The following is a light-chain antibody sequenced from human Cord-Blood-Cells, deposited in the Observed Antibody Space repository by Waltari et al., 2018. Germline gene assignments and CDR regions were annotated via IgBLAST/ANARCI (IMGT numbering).Light chain of an antibody. CDR1: QSVSSH. CDR2: GAS. V-gene: IGKV3-15*01. Sequence: ELLMPQSPATLSVSPRERATLSYRASQSVSSHFAWYQQKPVQDHRLLLSGASTRATGITARFSGSGSGTEFTLTISSLQSEDCAVYYGQQYKNWPRTFGQGTKVEIK. J-gene: IGKJ1*01. CDR3: QQYKNWPRT.